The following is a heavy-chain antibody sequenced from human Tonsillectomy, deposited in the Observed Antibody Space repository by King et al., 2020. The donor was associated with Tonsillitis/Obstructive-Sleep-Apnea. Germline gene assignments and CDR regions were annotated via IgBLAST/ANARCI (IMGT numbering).Heavy chain of an antibody. Sequence: LQLQESGPGLVKPSGTLSLTCAVSGGSISSSNWWSWVRQPPGKGLEWIGEIYHSGSTNYNPSLKSRVTISVDKSKNQFSLKLSSVTAADTAVYYCAREGDVVPAAIDYYYYYMDVWGKGTTVTVSS. D-gene: IGHD2-2*01. V-gene: IGHV4-4*02. CDR2: IYHSGST. CDR1: GGSISSSNW. J-gene: IGHJ6*03. CDR3: AREGDVVPAAIDYYYYYMDV.